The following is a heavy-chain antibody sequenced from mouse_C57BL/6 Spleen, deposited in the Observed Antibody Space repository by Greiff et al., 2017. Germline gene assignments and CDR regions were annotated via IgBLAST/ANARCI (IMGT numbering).Heavy chain of an antibody. CDR1: GYAFTNYL. CDR3: AFYDYVFAY. CDR2: INPGSGGT. Sequence: QVQLQQSGAELVRPGTSVKVSCKASGYAFTNYLIEWVKQRPGQGLEWIGVINPGSGGTNYNEKFKGKATLTADKSSSTAYMQLSSLTSEDSAVYFCAFYDYVFAYWGQGTLVTVSA. D-gene: IGHD2-4*01. J-gene: IGHJ3*01. V-gene: IGHV1-54*01.